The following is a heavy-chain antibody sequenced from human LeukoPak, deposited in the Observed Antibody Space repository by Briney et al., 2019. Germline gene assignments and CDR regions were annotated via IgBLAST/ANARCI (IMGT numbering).Heavy chain of an antibody. D-gene: IGHD6-25*01. CDR1: GYDFNFYD. J-gene: IGHJ5*01. V-gene: IGHV1-8*03. Sequence: GASVKVSCKASGYDFNFYDINWVRQAPGKGLEWMGWMNPKRGDTGYAQSFQGRLTITRDMSTSTSHMELNRLTSEDTAVYYCVRVADGYSSGWFDSWGQGTLVTVSS. CDR2: MNPKRGDT. CDR3: VRVADGYSSGWFDS.